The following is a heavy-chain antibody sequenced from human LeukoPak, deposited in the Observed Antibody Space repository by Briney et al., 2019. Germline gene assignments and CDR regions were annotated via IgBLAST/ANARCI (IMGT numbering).Heavy chain of an antibody. D-gene: IGHD6-19*01. Sequence: PGGSLRLSCAASGFTFSSYSMNWVRQAPGKGLEWVSSISSSSSYIYYADSAKGRFTISRDNAKNSLYLQMNSLRAEDTAVYYCARDRPYSSVFKRYNWFDPWGQGTLVTVSS. J-gene: IGHJ5*02. CDR3: ARDRPYSSVFKRYNWFDP. V-gene: IGHV3-21*01. CDR1: GFTFSSYS. CDR2: ISSSSSYI.